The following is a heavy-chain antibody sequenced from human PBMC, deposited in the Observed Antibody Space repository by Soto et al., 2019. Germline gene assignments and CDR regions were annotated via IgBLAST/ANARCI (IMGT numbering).Heavy chain of an antibody. CDR3: ARIYDSRGGSEAFDI. Sequence: ASVKVSCKASGYTFTSYAMHWVRQAPGQRLEWMGWINAGNGNTKYSQKFQGRVTITRDTSASTAYMELSSLRSEDTAVYYCARIYDSRGGSEAFDIWGQGTMGTVSS. V-gene: IGHV1-3*01. CDR1: GYTFTSYA. J-gene: IGHJ3*02. CDR2: INAGNGNT. D-gene: IGHD3-22*01.